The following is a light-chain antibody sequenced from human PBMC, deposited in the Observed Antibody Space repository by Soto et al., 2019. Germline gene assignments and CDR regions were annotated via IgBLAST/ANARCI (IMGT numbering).Light chain of an antibody. V-gene: IGKV3-20*01. Sequence: EIVLTQSPGTLSLSPGERATLSCRAPQSVTSNYLSWYQQKPGQAPRLLIYGLSSRATGIPYRLSGSGSGTDFPLTISRVEPADFAVYLFKQYGPXPLTCGGGDKV. J-gene: IGKJ4*01. CDR2: GLS. CDR3: KQYGPXPLT. CDR1: QSVTSNY.